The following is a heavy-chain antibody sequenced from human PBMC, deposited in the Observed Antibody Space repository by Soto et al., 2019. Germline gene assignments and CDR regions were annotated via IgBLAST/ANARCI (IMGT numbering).Heavy chain of an antibody. CDR1: GGSFSGYY. J-gene: IGHJ4*02. V-gene: IGHV4-34*01. CDR2: INHSGST. D-gene: IGHD3-3*01. CDR3: ARGPSSPAFWSGYYKFDY. Sequence: SETLSLTCAVYGGSFSGYYWSWIRQPPGKGLEWIGEINHSGSTNYNPSLKSRVTRSVDTSKNQFSLKLSSVTAADTAVYYCARGPSSPAFWSGYYKFDYWGQGTLVTVSS.